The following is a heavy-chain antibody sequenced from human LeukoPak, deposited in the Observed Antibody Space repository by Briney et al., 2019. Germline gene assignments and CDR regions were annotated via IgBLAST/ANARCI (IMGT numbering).Heavy chain of an antibody. Sequence: ASVKVSFKAPGYTFTGYYMHWVRQAPGQGLEWMGWINPNSGGTNYAQKFQGRVTMTRDTSISTAYMELSRLRSDDTAVYYCARGITMVRGVIPQRFDPWGQGTLVTVSS. J-gene: IGHJ5*02. CDR3: ARGITMVRGVIPQRFDP. CDR1: GYTFTGYY. V-gene: IGHV1-2*02. CDR2: INPNSGGT. D-gene: IGHD3-10*01.